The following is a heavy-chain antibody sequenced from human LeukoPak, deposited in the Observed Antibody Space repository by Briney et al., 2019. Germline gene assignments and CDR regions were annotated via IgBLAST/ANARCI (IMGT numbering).Heavy chain of an antibody. CDR2: IIPIFGTA. V-gene: IGHV1-69*05. CDR1: GGTFSSYA. D-gene: IGHD3-10*01. J-gene: IGHJ4*02. Sequence: SVKVSCKASGGTFSSYAIRWVRQAPGQGLEWMGGIIPIFGTANYAQKFQGRVTITTDESTSTAYMELSSLRSEDTAVYYCVSWDFDRPSGVDYWGQGTLVTVSS. CDR3: VSWDFDRPSGVDY.